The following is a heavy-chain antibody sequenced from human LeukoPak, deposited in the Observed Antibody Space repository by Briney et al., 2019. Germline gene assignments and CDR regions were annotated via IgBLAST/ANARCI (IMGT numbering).Heavy chain of an antibody. CDR1: SYSISSGYY. D-gene: IGHD5-18*01. V-gene: IGHV4-38-2*02. CDR2: TYHSGST. CDR3: ARQDRAFFDP. J-gene: IGHJ5*01. Sequence: PSQTLSLTCTVSSYSISSGYYWGWIRQPPGKGLEWIGRTYHSGSTYYNPSFKSRVTIQVAPPKNQFPIKLDPVPAADRGVFYFARQDRAFFDPWSEGTLVTVSS.